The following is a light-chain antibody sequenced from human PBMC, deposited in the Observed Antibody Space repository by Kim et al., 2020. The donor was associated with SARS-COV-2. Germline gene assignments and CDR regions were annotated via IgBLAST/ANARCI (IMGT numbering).Light chain of an antibody. CDR1: QSISTY. J-gene: IGKJ4*01. CDR3: QQSHTAPLLT. Sequence: DIQMTQSPSSLAASVGDRVTIACRASQSISTYLNWYQQKPGKAPKLLIYAASRLQSGVPSRFSGSGSGTDFTLTISSLQPEDFATYYCQQSHTAPLLTFGGVTKVDI. CDR2: AAS. V-gene: IGKV1-39*01.